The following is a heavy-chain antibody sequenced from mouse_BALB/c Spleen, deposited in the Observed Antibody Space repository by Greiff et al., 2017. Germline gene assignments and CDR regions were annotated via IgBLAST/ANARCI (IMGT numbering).Heavy chain of an antibody. CDR3: ARKGGLRKFAY. CDR1: GYTFTDYV. J-gene: IGHJ3*01. Sequence: LVESGPELVKPGASVKMSCKASGYTFTDYVISWVKQRTGQGLEWIGEIYPGSGSTYYNEKFKGKATLTADKSSNTAYMQLSSLTSEDSAVYFCARKGGLRKFAYWGQGTLVTVSA. D-gene: IGHD2-4*01. V-gene: IGHV1-77*01. CDR2: IYPGSGST.